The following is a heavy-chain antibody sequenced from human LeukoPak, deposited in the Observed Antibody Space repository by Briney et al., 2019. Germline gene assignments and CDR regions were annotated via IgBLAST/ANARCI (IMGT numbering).Heavy chain of an antibody. D-gene: IGHD2-15*01. CDR3: ARDSMGGGYCSGGSCYPPGLDY. J-gene: IGHJ4*02. CDR2: IYYSGST. CDR1: GGSISSGGYY. Sequence: SQTLSLTCTVSGGSISSGGYYWSWIRQHPGKGLEWIGYIYYSGSTYYNPSLKSRVTISVDTSKNQFSLKLSSVTAADTAVYYCARDSMGGGYCSGGSCYPPGLDYWGQGTLVTVSS. V-gene: IGHV4-31*03.